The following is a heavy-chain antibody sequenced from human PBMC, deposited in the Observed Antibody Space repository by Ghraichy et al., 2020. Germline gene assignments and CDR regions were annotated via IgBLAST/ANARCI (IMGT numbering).Heavy chain of an antibody. CDR1: GFSFSTFG. Sequence: GESLNISCAASGFSFSTFGMHWVRRAPGKGLEWVAVISYDGSKKYYAESVKGRFTISRDNSKNTVFLQMSSLRTEDTAVYYCVKEGYVFWSGNYDRFLDYWGQGTLVTVSS. CDR3: VKEGYVFWSGNYDRFLDY. V-gene: IGHV3-30*18. D-gene: IGHD3-3*01. CDR2: ISYDGSKK. J-gene: IGHJ4*02.